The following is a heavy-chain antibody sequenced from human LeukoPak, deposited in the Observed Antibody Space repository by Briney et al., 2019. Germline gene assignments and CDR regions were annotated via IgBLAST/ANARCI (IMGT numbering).Heavy chain of an antibody. D-gene: IGHD7-27*01. CDR2: LDPEDDKR. J-gene: IGHJ5*02. CDR1: GYTISEVS. V-gene: IGHV1-24*01. CDR3: AKAPFTNWSGWFDP. Sequence: ASVKVSCKVSGYTISEVSIHWVRQAPGKGLEWMEGLDPEDDKRFYAQKFQGRVTMTEDTSTDTAYMELSSLRSDDTAVYYCAKAPFTNWSGWFDPWGQGTLVTVSS.